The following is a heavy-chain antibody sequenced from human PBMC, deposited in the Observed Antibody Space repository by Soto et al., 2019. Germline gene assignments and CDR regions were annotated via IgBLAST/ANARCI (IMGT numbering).Heavy chain of an antibody. CDR2: IYYSGST. CDR3: ARRERAAGTDWWFDP. D-gene: IGHD6-13*01. J-gene: IGHJ5*02. Sequence: TSETLSLTCTVSGGSISSSSFHWGWIRQPPGKGLERIGSIYYSGSTYYSPSLKSRVTISVDTSKNQFSLKLSSVTAADTSVYYCARRERAAGTDWWFDPWGQGTLVTVSS. V-gene: IGHV4-39*01. CDR1: GGSISSSSFH.